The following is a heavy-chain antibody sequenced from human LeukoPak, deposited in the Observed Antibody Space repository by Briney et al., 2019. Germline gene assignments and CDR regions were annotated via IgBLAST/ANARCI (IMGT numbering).Heavy chain of an antibody. CDR3: ARVGGYSYGPGGPANYYYYYGMGV. J-gene: IGHJ6*02. V-gene: IGHV1-69*13. D-gene: IGHD5-18*01. CDR2: IIPIFGTA. Sequence: SVKVSCKASGGTFSSYAISWVRQAPGQGLEWMGGIIPIFGTANYAQKFQGRVTITADESTSTAYMELSSLRSEDTAVYYCARVGGYSYGPGGPANYYYYYGMGVWGQGTTVTVSS. CDR1: GGTFSSYA.